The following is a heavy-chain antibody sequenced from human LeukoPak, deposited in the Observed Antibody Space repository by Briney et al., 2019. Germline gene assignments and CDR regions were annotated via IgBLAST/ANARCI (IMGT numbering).Heavy chain of an antibody. CDR1: GGTFSSYA. CDR2: IVPIFGTA. V-gene: IGHV1-69*13. D-gene: IGHD2-21*01. J-gene: IGHJ4*02. CDR3: AIEGYSSSFDY. Sequence: GASVKVSCKASGGTFSSYAISWVRQAPGQGLEWMGGIVPIFGTANYAQKFQGRVTITADESTSTAYMELSSLRSEDTAGYYCAIEGYSSSFDYWGQGTLVTVSS.